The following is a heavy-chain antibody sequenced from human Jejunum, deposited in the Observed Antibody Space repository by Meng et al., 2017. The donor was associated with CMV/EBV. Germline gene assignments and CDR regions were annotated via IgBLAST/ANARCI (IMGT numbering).Heavy chain of an antibody. CDR3: ARDLIVVTGTGIDS. V-gene: IGHV1-46*01. CDR2: INPSGGTT. J-gene: IGHJ5*01. D-gene: IGHD3-10*01. Sequence: GKTFTSYYNHWVRQAPGQGLEWMGLINPSGGTTNLEQKFQDRVTMTRDTSTNTVYMELKSLKSEDTAVYYCARDLIVVTGTGIDSWGQGTPVTVSS. CDR1: GKTFTSYY.